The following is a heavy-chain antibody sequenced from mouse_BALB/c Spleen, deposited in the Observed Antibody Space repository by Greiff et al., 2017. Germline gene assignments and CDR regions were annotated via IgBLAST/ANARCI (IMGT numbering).Heavy chain of an antibody. D-gene: IGHD2-1*01. CDR1: GFTFSSYT. J-gene: IGHJ2*01. Sequence: DVQLVESGGGLVKPGGSLKLSCAASGFTFSSYTMSWVRQTPEKRLEWVATISSGGSYTYYPDSVKGRFTISRDNAKNTLYLQMSSLKSEDTAMYYCTRGDYGNYDLDYWGQGTTLTVSS. V-gene: IGHV5-6-4*01. CDR3: TRGDYGNYDLDY. CDR2: ISSGGSYT.